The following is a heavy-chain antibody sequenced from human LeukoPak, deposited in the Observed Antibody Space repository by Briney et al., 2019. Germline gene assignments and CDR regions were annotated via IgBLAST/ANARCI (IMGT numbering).Heavy chain of an antibody. Sequence: GGSLRLSCAASGFTFNNYPMSWVRQAPGKGLEWVSAISGSGGNTYYADSVKGRFTISRDNSKNTLYLLMNSLRAEDTAVYYCALRSDSNTWYLCFDCWGQGTLVTVSS. D-gene: IGHD6-13*01. J-gene: IGHJ4*02. CDR2: ISGSGGNT. CDR1: GFTFNNYP. V-gene: IGHV3-23*01. CDR3: ALRSDSNTWYLCFDC.